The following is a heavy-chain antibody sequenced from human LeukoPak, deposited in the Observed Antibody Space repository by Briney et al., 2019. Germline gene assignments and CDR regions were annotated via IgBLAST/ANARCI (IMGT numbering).Heavy chain of an antibody. CDR1: GGSISSGSHY. V-gene: IGHV4-39*01. CDR3: ARHLDSRGRYFDY. J-gene: IGHJ4*02. D-gene: IGHD3-22*01. Sequence: SETLSLTCIVSGGSISSGSHYWAWVRQPPGKGLEWIASMLYSGNTYYNPSLKSRVTISVDTSKNQFFLRLSSVTAADTTVYYSARHLDSRGRYFDYWGQGTLVTVSS. CDR2: MLYSGNT.